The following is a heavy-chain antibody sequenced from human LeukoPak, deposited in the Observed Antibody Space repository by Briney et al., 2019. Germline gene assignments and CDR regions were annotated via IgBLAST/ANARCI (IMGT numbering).Heavy chain of an antibody. CDR1: GGSISSSSYY. CDR2: IHYSGST. D-gene: IGHD1-26*01. CDR3: ARHKFSGGYYEDY. Sequence: SETLSLTCTVSGGSISSSSYYWGWIRQPPGKGLEWIGNIHYSGSTYDNPSLKSRVTISVDTSKNQFSLKLSSVTAADTAVYYCARHKFSGGYYEDYWGQGTLVTVSS. J-gene: IGHJ4*02. V-gene: IGHV4-39*01.